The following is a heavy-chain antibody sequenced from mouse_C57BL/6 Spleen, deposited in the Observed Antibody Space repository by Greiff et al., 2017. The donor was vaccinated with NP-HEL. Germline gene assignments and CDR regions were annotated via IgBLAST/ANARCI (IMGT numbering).Heavy chain of an antibody. CDR3: ARYPYFDY. V-gene: IGHV5-16*01. J-gene: IGHJ2*01. Sequence: EVQLVESEGGLVQPGSSLKLSCTASGFTFSDYYMAWVRQVPEKGLEWVANINYDGSSTYYLDSLKSRFIISRDNAKNILYLQLSSLKSEDTATYYCARYPYFDYWGQGTTLTVSS. CDR2: INYDGSST. CDR1: GFTFSDYY. D-gene: IGHD5-1*01.